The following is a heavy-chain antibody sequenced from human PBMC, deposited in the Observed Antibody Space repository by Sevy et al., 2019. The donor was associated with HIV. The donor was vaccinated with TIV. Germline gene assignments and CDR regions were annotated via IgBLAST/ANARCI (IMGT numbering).Heavy chain of an antibody. CDR1: GFTFSSYW. Sequence: GGSLRLSCAASGFTFSSYWMSWVRQAPGKGLEWVANIKQDGSEKYYVDSVKGRFTISRDNAKNSLYLQMNSLRAEDTAVYYCAREPAAIPKYYYYYYGMDVWGQGTTVTVSS. CDR3: AREPAAIPKYYYYYYGMDV. D-gene: IGHD2-2*01. V-gene: IGHV3-7*01. J-gene: IGHJ6*02. CDR2: IKQDGSEK.